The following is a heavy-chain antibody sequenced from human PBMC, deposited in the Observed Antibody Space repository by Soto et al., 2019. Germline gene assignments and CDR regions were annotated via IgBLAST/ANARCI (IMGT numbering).Heavy chain of an antibody. V-gene: IGHV1-69*11. J-gene: IGHJ6*02. Sequence: QVHLVQFGTEVKKPGSSVKVSCKASGGTFSSSGFSWVRQAPGQGLEWMGMIVPSLDTTNYAQKFQARVTITADEVTSTAYMELRSLRSEDTAVYYCARWPQPRYTADPYAVDVWGQGTRVIVSS. CDR3: ARWPQPRYTADPYAVDV. D-gene: IGHD3-16*02. CDR2: IVPSLDTT. CDR1: GGTFSSSG.